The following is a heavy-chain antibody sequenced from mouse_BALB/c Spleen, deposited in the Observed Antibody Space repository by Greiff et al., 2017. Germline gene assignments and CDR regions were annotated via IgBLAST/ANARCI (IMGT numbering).Heavy chain of an antibody. D-gene: IGHD3-2*01. V-gene: IGHV1-7*01. CDR2: INPSTGYT. Sequence: VQLQQSGAELAKPGASVKMSCKASGYTFTSYWMHWVKQRPGQGLEWIGYINPSTGYTEYNQKFKDKATLTADKSSSTAYMQLSSLTSEDSAVYYGAKTARATYYAMDYWGQGTSVTVSS. CDR1: GYTFTSYW. J-gene: IGHJ4*01. CDR3: AKTARATYYAMDY.